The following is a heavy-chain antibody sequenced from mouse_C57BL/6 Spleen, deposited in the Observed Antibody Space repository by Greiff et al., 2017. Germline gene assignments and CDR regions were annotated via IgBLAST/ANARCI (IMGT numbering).Heavy chain of an antibody. CDR3: ARSAYYGSSYGAMDY. CDR2: INPGSGGT. J-gene: IGHJ4*01. CDR1: GYAFTNYL. Sequence: QVQLQQSGAELVRPGTSVTVSCKASGYAFTNYLIEWVKQRPGQGLEWIGVINPGSGGTNYNEKFKGKATLTADKSSSTAYMQLSSLTSEDSAVYFCARSAYYGSSYGAMDYWGQGTSVTVSS. D-gene: IGHD1-1*01. V-gene: IGHV1-54*01.